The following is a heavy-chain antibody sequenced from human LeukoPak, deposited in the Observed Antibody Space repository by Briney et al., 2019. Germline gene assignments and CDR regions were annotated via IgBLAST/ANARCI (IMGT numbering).Heavy chain of an antibody. J-gene: IGHJ6*03. Sequence: SVKVSCKASGGTFISYAISWVRQAPGQGGEWMGGIIPIFGTANYAQKFPGRVTITTDGYTSTAYMELSSLRSEDTDVYYCARGVLRFLDDYYYYYMDVWGKGTTVTVSS. D-gene: IGHD3-3*01. V-gene: IGHV1-69*05. CDR2: IIPIFGTA. CDR1: GGTFISYA. CDR3: ARGVLRFLDDYYYYYMDV.